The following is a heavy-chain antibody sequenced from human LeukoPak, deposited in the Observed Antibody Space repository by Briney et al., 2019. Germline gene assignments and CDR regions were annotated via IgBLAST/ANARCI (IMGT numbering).Heavy chain of an antibody. D-gene: IGHD3-3*01. Sequence: SETLSLTCAVYGGSFSGYYWSWIRQPPGKGLEWIGEINHSGSTYYNPSLKSRVTISVDTSKNQFSLKLSSVTAADTAVYYCARGTTTIFPTRPYYYYGMDVWGQGTTVTVSS. CDR1: GGSFSGYY. CDR3: ARGTTTIFPTRPYYYYGMDV. J-gene: IGHJ6*02. V-gene: IGHV4-34*01. CDR2: INHSGST.